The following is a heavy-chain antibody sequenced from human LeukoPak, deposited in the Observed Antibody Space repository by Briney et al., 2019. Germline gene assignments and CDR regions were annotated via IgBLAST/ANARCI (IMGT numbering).Heavy chain of an antibody. CDR2: ISDDGSNR. V-gene: IGHV3-30-3*01. Sequence: GGSLRLSCAASGFTFSNSAMHWVRQAPSKGLEWVAVISDDGSNRYYADSVKGRFTISRDNSKNTLFLQMNSLRAEDTAVYYCANKWGDGDYVSWFDPWGQGTLVTVSS. CDR3: ANKWGDGDYVSWFDP. CDR1: GFTFSNSA. D-gene: IGHD4-17*01. J-gene: IGHJ5*02.